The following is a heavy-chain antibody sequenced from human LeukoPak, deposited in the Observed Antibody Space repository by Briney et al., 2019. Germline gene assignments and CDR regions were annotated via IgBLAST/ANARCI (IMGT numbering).Heavy chain of an antibody. Sequence: GGSLRRSCAASGFTFSSYAMTWVRQAPGKGLEWVSSISGSGDSTYYADSVKGRFAISRDNSRDTLYLQMNSLRAEDTAVYYWGKDPRPRAEAGFDYWGQGNLVAVSS. J-gene: IGHJ4*02. V-gene: IGHV3-23*01. CDR1: GFTFSSYA. D-gene: IGHD6-13*01. CDR3: GKDPRPRAEAGFDY. CDR2: ISGSGDST.